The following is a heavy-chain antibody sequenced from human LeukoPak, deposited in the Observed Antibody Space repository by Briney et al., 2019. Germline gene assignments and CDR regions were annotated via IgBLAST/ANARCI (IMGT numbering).Heavy chain of an antibody. Sequence: ASVKVSCKASGYTFTSYDINWVRQATGQGLEWMGWMNPNSGNTGYAQKLQGRVTMTTDTSTSTAYMELRSLRSDDTAVYYCARDSGSGSYSVYWGQGTLVTVSS. CDR1: GYTFTSYD. CDR3: ARDSGSGSYSVY. V-gene: IGHV1-8*02. J-gene: IGHJ4*02. D-gene: IGHD3-10*01. CDR2: MNPNSGNT.